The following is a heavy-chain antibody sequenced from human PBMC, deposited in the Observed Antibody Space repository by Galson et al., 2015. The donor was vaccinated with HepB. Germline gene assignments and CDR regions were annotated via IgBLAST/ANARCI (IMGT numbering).Heavy chain of an antibody. CDR1: GFTFSSYA. J-gene: IGHJ6*02. D-gene: IGHD6-19*01. CDR3: ARARQKYYSSGWYLYGMDV. CDR2: ISYDGSNK. V-gene: IGHV3-30*04. Sequence: SLRLSCAASGFTFSSYAMHWVRQAPGKGLEWVAVISYDGSNKYYADSVKGRFTISRDNSKNTLYLQMNSLRAEDTAVYYCARARQKYYSSGWYLYGMDVWGQGTTVTVSS.